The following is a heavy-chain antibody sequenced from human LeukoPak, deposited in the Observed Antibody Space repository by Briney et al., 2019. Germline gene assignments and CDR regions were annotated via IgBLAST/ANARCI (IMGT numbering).Heavy chain of an antibody. CDR2: LSDSGGNT. V-gene: IGHV3-23*01. Sequence: PGGSLRLSCAASGFTFSTYAISWVRQAPGKGLEWVSALSDSGGNTYYADSVKGRFTIFRDNSKNTLFLQMNSLRADDTAVYYCAKETYYYDSSGYYYYFDSWGQGTLVTVSS. D-gene: IGHD3-22*01. J-gene: IGHJ4*02. CDR3: AKETYYYDSSGYYYYFDS. CDR1: GFTFSTYA.